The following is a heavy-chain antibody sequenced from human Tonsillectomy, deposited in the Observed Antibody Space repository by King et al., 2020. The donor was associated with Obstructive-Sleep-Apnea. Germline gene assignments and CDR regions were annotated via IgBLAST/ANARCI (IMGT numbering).Heavy chain of an antibody. D-gene: IGHD3-10*01. CDR1: GFTFSSYD. J-gene: IGHJ2*01. Sequence: VQLVESGGGLVQPGGSLRLSCAASGFTFSSYDMHWVRQATGKGLEWVSAIGTAGDTYYPGSVKGRITISREKAKNSLYLQMNSLRAGDTAVYYCARAGLLGFGRKGWYFDLWGRGTLVTVSS. V-gene: IGHV3-13*01. CDR2: IGTAGDT. CDR3: ARAGLLGFGRKGWYFDL.